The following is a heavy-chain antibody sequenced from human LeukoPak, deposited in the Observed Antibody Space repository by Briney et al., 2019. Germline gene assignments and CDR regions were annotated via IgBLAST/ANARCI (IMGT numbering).Heavy chain of an antibody. CDR3: AIDAWDLPLDAFDI. Sequence: GGSLRLSCAASGFTFSSYNMNWVRPAPGKGLEWISYINTDSSSIYDADSVKGRFTISRDNAKNSLYLQMNSLRDEDTAVYYCAIDAWDLPLDAFDIWGQGTMVTVSS. D-gene: IGHD1-26*01. J-gene: IGHJ3*02. V-gene: IGHV3-48*02. CDR1: GFTFSSYN. CDR2: INTDSSSI.